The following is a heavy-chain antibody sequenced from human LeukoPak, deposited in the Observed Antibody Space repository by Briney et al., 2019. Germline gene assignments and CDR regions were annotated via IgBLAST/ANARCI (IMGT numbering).Heavy chain of an antibody. CDR2: ISSSSSYI. D-gene: IGHD3-10*01. J-gene: IGHJ4*02. CDR1: EFTFSSYS. V-gene: IGHV3-21*01. Sequence: GGSLRLSCAASEFTFSSYSVNWVRQAPGKGLEWVSSISSSSSYIYYADSVKGRFTISRDNAKNSLYLQMNSLRAEDTAVYYCARVRADYGSGSSFDYWGQGTLVTVSS. CDR3: ARVRADYGSGSSFDY.